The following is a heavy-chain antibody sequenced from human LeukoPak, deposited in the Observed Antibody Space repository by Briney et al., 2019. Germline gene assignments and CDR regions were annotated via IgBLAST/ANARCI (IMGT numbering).Heavy chain of an antibody. CDR1: GFTFSSYS. Sequence: GGSLRLSCAASGFTFSSYSMNWVRQAPGKGLKWVSSISSSSSYIYYADSVKGRFTISRDNAKNSLYPQMNSLRAEDTAVYYCARVWLADAFDIWGQGTMVTVSS. J-gene: IGHJ3*02. CDR3: ARVWLADAFDI. CDR2: ISSSSSYI. D-gene: IGHD6-19*01. V-gene: IGHV3-21*01.